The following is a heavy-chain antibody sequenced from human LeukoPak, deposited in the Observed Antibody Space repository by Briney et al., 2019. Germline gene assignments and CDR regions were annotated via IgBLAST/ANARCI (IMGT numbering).Heavy chain of an antibody. J-gene: IGHJ4*02. CDR3: ARDGCTNGVCYYFDY. D-gene: IGHD2-8*01. V-gene: IGHV3-33*01. CDR1: GFTFSSYG. CDR2: IWYDGSNK. Sequence: GRSLRLSCAASGFTFSSYGMHWVRQAPGRGLEWVAVIWYDGSNKYYADSVKGRFIISRDNSKNTLYLQMNSLRAEDTAVYYCARDGCTNGVCYYFDYWGQGTLVTVSS.